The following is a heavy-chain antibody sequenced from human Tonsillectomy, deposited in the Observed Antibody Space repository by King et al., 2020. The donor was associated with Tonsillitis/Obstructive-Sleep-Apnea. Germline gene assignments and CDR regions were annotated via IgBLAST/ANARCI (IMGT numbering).Heavy chain of an antibody. Sequence: VQLVESGGGLVQPGGSLRLSCAASGFTFSSYAMSWVRQAPGKGLEWVSAISGSGGSTYYADSVKGRFTISRDNSKNTLYLQMNSLRAEDTAVYYCAKDPPYCSSTSCYFADYWGQGTLVTVSS. CDR1: GFTFSSYA. J-gene: IGHJ4*02. D-gene: IGHD2-2*01. CDR3: AKDPPYCSSTSCYFADY. V-gene: IGHV3-23*04. CDR2: ISGSGGST.